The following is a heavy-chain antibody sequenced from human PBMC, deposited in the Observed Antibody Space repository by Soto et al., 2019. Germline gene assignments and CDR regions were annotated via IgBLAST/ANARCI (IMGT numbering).Heavy chain of an antibody. CDR1: GVPISTDDYY. CDR3: ARGASGWSGYSYYYYYYGMDV. Sequence: PSETLSLTCTVSGVPISTDDYYWTWIRQPPGKGLEWIGYIYYSGSTYYNWSLKSRVTISIDTSKNQFSLKLSSVTAADTAVYYCARGASGWSGYSYYYYYYGMDVWGQGTTVTVSS. V-gene: IGHV4-30-4*02. CDR2: IYYSGST. D-gene: IGHD3-3*01. J-gene: IGHJ6*02.